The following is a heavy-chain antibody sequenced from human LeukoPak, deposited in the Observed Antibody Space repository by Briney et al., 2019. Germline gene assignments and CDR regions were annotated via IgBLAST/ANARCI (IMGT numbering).Heavy chain of an antibody. Sequence: SETLSLTCAVYGGSFSGYYWSWIRQPPGKGLEWIGEINHSGSTNYNPSLKSRVTISVDTSKNQFSLKLSSVTAADTAVYYCARHGVVAVLRFLEYVDYWGQGTLVTVSS. CDR3: ARHGVVAVLRFLEYVDY. J-gene: IGHJ4*02. CDR2: INHSGST. V-gene: IGHV4-34*01. CDR1: GGSFSGYY. D-gene: IGHD3-3*01.